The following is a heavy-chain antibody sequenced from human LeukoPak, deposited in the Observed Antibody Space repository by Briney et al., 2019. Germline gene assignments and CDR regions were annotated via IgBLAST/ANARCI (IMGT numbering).Heavy chain of an antibody. CDR1: GFTFSGSA. CDR2: IRSKANSYAT. J-gene: IGHJ6*03. V-gene: IGHV3-73*01. D-gene: IGHD3-22*01. Sequence: GGSLRLSCAASGFTFSGSAMHWVRQASGKGLEWVGRIRSKANSYATAYAASVKGRFTISRDDSKNTAYLQMNSLKTEDTAVYYCTSWEDRYDSSGYYYYYYYMDVWGKGTTVTISS. CDR3: TSWEDRYDSSGYYYYYYYMDV.